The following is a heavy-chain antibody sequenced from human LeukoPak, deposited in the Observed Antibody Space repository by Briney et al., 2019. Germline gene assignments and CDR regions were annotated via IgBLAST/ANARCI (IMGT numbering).Heavy chain of an antibody. D-gene: IGHD6-25*01. J-gene: IGHJ4*02. V-gene: IGHV1-3*01. CDR1: GYTFTSYA. Sequence: ASVKVSCKASGYTFTSYAMHWVRQAPGQRLEWMGWINAGNCNTKYSQKFQGRVTITRDTSASTAYMELSSLRSEDTAVYYCARQRLGRNTYFDYWGQGTLVTVSS. CDR3: ARQRLGRNTYFDY. CDR2: INAGNCNT.